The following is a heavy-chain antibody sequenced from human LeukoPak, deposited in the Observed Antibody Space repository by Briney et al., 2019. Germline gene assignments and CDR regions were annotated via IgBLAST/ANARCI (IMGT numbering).Heavy chain of an antibody. CDR3: ARGRYSGYDSWFDP. D-gene: IGHD5-12*01. Sequence: PSETLSLTCAVYGGSFSGYYWGWIRQPPGKGLEWIGEINHSGSTNYNPSLKSRVTISVDTSKNQFSLKLSSVTAADTAVYYCARGRYSGYDSWFDPWGQGTLVTVSS. CDR2: INHSGST. J-gene: IGHJ5*02. CDR1: GGSFSGYY. V-gene: IGHV4-34*01.